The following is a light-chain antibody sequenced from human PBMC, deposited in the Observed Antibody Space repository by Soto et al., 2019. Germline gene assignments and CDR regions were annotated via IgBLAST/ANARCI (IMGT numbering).Light chain of an antibody. CDR1: QTISSW. J-gene: IGKJ1*01. V-gene: IGKV1-5*03. CDR2: EAS. Sequence: DIQMTQSPSTLSASVGDRVTITCRASQTISSWLAWYQQKPGEAPKLLIYEASSLESGVPSRFSGSGSGTEFTLTIRSLQPDDFATYYCQQYITYSSWPCGQGTKGEIK. CDR3: QQYITYSSWP.